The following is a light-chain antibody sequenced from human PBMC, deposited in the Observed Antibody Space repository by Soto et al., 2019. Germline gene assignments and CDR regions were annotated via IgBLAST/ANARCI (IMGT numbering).Light chain of an antibody. Sequence: QSALTQPRSVSGSPGQSVTISCTGTSSDVGGYNYVSWFQQHPGKAPILIIYDVSKRPSGVPDRFSGSKSGNTASLTISGLQAEDEADYYCCSYAGGYTVPFGGGTKLTVL. CDR2: DVS. V-gene: IGLV2-11*01. J-gene: IGLJ2*01. CDR3: CSYAGGYTVP. CDR1: SSDVGGYNY.